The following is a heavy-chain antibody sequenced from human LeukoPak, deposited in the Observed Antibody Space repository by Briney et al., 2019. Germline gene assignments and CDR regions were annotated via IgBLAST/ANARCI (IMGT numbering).Heavy chain of an antibody. J-gene: IGHJ4*02. CDR2: ISGDGITT. D-gene: IGHD4-23*01. CDR3: AKDHVYGGADD. V-gene: IGHV3-43*02. Sequence: PGGSLRPSCAASGFTFNRYAMHWVRQAPGKGLEWVGLISGDGITTYYLDSVKGRFTISRDNSKNSLYLHMNSLRSEDTALYYCAKDHVYGGADDWGQGTLVTVSS. CDR1: GFTFNRYA.